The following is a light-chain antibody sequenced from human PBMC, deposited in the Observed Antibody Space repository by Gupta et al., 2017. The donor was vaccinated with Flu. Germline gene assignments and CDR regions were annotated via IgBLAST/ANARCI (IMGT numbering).Light chain of an antibody. CDR2: HSS. CDR3: QQTDVAPFT. Sequence: DIQLTQSPSSLSAAVGDRVTITCRASQNIDESLNWYQQRPGQSPAPLIFHSSTLESGLPSRFSGSGSGTDFTLSISKLHPEDFATYHCQQTDVAPFTFGQGTQLDI. CDR1: QNIDES. V-gene: IGKV1-39*01. J-gene: IGKJ2*01.